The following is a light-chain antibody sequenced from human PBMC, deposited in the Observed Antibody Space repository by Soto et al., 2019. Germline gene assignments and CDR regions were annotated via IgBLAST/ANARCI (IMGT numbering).Light chain of an antibody. V-gene: IGKV3-20*01. CDR3: PQYANAPPT. Sequence: FLLTQSPATLSLYPGEGATLSCRASQSVGGGYLAWYQQKPGQAPRLLIYGACRRDTGIPDRFSGSGSGTDFILTITAPGPEDFAVYNCPQYANAPPTFGGGTEVVI. CDR1: QSVGGGY. CDR2: GAC. J-gene: IGKJ4*02.